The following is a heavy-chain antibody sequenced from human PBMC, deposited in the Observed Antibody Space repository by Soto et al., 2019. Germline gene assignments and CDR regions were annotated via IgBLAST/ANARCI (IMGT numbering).Heavy chain of an antibody. CDR1: GFTFSTYW. Sequence: EVQLVESGGGLVQPGGSLRLSCAASGFTFSTYWMHWVSQAPGQGLVWVSRLDNDGTNTRYSDSVKGRFTVSRDNGKNTVYLQMDSLRAEDAAVYYCARDGGTYFDYWGQGTLVTVSS. D-gene: IGHD3-16*01. J-gene: IGHJ4*02. CDR3: ARDGGTYFDY. V-gene: IGHV3-74*01. CDR2: LDNDGTNT.